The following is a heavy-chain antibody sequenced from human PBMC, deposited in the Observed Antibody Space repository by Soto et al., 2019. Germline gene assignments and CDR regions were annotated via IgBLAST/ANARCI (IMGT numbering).Heavy chain of an antibody. CDR2: IKTDGYAA. Sequence: ESGGVLVQPGGSLRLSCVASGFTFDSHWMQWVRQAPGEGLVWVSRIKTDGYAAAYPDSVKGRFTISRDNTKNTVYLQMNSLRAEDTAVYFCVRESGVAADCWGQGTLVTVSS. J-gene: IGHJ4*02. CDR3: VRESGVAADC. CDR1: GFTFDSHW. V-gene: IGHV3-74*01. D-gene: IGHD6-19*01.